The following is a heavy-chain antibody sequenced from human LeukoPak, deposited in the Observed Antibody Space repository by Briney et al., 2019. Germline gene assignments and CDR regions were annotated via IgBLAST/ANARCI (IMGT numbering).Heavy chain of an antibody. V-gene: IGHV1-2*02. J-gene: IGHJ5*02. D-gene: IGHD3-10*01. CDR1: GYTFTGYY. Sequence: ASVKVSCKASGYTFTGYYMHWVRQAPGQGPEWMGWINPNSGGTNYAQKFQGRVTMTRDTSISTAYMELSRVRSDDTAVYYCARDFEGREYHNWFDPWGQGTLVTVSS. CDR3: ARDFEGREYHNWFDP. CDR2: INPNSGGT.